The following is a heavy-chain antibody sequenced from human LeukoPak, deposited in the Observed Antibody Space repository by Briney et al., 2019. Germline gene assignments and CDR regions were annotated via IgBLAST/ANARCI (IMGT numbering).Heavy chain of an antibody. J-gene: IGHJ4*02. Sequence: GGSLRLSCAASGFTFSSYGMHWVRQAPGKGLEWVSSISSSSNYIYYADSVKGRFTISRDNAENSLYLQMNSLRAEDTAVYYCAREDCSGGSCYGGYWGQGTLVTVSS. D-gene: IGHD2-15*01. V-gene: IGHV3-21*01. CDR1: GFTFSSYG. CDR2: ISSSSNYI. CDR3: AREDCSGGSCYGGY.